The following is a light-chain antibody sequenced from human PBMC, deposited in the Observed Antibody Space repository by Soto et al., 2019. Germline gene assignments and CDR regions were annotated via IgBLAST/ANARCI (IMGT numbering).Light chain of an antibody. CDR1: QSIRTW. Sequence: DIQMTQSPSTLPASVGDRVTITCRANQSIRTWLAWYQQKPGKAPRLLMYQASSLKSGVPSRFSGSGSETEFTLTITSLQPDDTATYFCQQHSTYLWTFGQGTKVDI. J-gene: IGKJ1*01. V-gene: IGKV1-5*03. CDR2: QAS. CDR3: QQHSTYLWT.